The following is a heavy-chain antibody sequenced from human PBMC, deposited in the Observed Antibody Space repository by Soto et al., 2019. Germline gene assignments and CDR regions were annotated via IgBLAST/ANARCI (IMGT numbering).Heavy chain of an antibody. D-gene: IGHD7-27*01. CDR2: IYNGGST. V-gene: IGHV4-30-4*01. CDR1: GGSISTVNYW. J-gene: IGHJ4*02. Sequence: QVQLQESGPGLVKPSQTLSLTCTVSGGSISTVNYWWSWIRQSPDMGLEWIGPIYNGGSTYNNPSLESRVNMSVDMPQNQLALTLSSVSAADTAVYYCARGPSGDKVDSWGQGTLVTVSS. CDR3: ARGPSGDKVDS.